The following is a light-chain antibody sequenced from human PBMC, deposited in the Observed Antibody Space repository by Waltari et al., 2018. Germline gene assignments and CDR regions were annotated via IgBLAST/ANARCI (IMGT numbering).Light chain of an antibody. J-gene: IGLJ3*02. Sequence: QSALTQPASVSGSPGQSITISCTGTSSDVGSYNLVSWYHQHPGKAPKLMIYEGSKRPAGVSNRFSGSKSGNTASLTISGLQAEDEADYYCCSYAGFRVFGGGTKLTVL. CDR1: SSDVGSYNL. CDR3: CSYAGFRV. CDR2: EGS. V-gene: IGLV2-23*01.